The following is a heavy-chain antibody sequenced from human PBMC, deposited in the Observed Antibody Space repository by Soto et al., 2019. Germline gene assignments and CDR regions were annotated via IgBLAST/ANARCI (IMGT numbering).Heavy chain of an antibody. CDR1: GGSISSCGYY. V-gene: IGHV4-31*02. J-gene: IGHJ6*02. CDR2: IYYSGST. Sequence: SETLSLTWTVSGGSISSCGYYWSWIRQHPGKGLEWIGYIYYSGSTYNNPSLKSRVTISVDTSKNQFSLELSSVTATETAVYYCARVAGVTIFGVVPPRMDLWGQGTKVTVSS. CDR3: ARVAGVTIFGVVPPRMDL. D-gene: IGHD3-3*01.